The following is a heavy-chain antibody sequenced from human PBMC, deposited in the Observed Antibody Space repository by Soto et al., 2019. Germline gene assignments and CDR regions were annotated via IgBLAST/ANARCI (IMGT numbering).Heavy chain of an antibody. CDR2: ISGSGGST. CDR1: GFTFSSYA. D-gene: IGHD2-2*01. J-gene: IGHJ3*02. V-gene: IGHV3-23*01. Sequence: GGSLRLSCAASGFTFSSYAMSWVRQAPGKGLEWVSAISGSGGSTYYADSVKGRFTISRDNSKNTLYLQMNSLRAEDTAVYYCAKDMPLGYCSSTSCYAADAFDIWGQGTMVTVSS. CDR3: AKDMPLGYCSSTSCYAADAFDI.